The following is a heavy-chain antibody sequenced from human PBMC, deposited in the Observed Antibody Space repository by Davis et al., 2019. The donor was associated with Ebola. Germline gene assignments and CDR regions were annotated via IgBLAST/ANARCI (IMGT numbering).Heavy chain of an antibody. V-gene: IGHV3-30*03. CDR3: ARVSYYYDMDV. J-gene: IGHJ6*02. CDR1: GFTFSSYG. Sequence: PGGSLRLSCAASGFTFSSYGMHWVRQAPGKGLEWVAVISYDGSNKYYADSVKGRFTISRDNSKNTLYLQMNSLRAEDTAVYYCARVSYYYDMDVWGQGTTVTVSS. CDR2: ISYDGSNK.